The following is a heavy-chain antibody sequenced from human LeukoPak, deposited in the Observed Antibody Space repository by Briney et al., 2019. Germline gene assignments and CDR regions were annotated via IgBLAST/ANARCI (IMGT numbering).Heavy chain of an antibody. J-gene: IGHJ6*03. CDR3: ARGYIGNSGRYYYYYMDV. CDR1: DYSISSGYH. D-gene: IGHD1-26*01. V-gene: IGHV4-38-2*01. CDR2: ISRSGST. Sequence: SETLSLTCAVSDYSISSGYHWGWIRQPPEKGLVWIGSISRSGSTYYSPSLKGRVTMSVDSSKNEFSLNLSSVTAADTAVYYCARGYIGNSGRYYYYYMDVWGKGTTVTVSS.